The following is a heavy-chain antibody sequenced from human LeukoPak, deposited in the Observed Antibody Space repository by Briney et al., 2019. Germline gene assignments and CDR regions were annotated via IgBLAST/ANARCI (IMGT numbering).Heavy chain of an antibody. D-gene: IGHD1-26*01. CDR2: IRYDGGNK. CDR3: AKALGSGSSYDALAI. J-gene: IGHJ3*02. Sequence: GGSVILSCVASGFSFSTYGINWVRQAPGKGLEWVAFIRYDGGNKYYADSVKGRFTISRDNSKNTLYLQMNSLRVEDTAVYYCAKALGSGSSYDALAIWGQGTMVTVSS. CDR1: GFSFSTYG. V-gene: IGHV3-30*02.